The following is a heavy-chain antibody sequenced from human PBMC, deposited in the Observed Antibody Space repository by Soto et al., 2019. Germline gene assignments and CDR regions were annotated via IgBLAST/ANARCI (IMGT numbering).Heavy chain of an antibody. V-gene: IGHV4-59*01. Sequence: ETLSLTCTVSGGSISSYYWSWIRQPPGKGLEWIGYIYYSGSTNYNPSLKSRVTISVDTSKNQFSLKLSSVTAADTAVYYCARGGDEGEPFDYWGQGTLVTVSS. J-gene: IGHJ4*02. D-gene: IGHD7-27*01. CDR3: ARGGDEGEPFDY. CDR2: IYYSGST. CDR1: GGSISSYY.